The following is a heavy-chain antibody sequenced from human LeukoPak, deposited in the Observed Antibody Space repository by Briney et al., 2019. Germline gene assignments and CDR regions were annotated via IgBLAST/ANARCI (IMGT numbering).Heavy chain of an antibody. J-gene: IGHJ3*02. D-gene: IGHD2-8*01. Sequence: SGGSLRLSCAASGFIFSSFDMNWVRQAPGKGLEWVSIISNSGGKTYYADSVKGRFTISRDNSKNTLYLQMNSLRPEDTAVYYCAKDSDCINGVCYFAFDIWGPGTMVTVSS. CDR1: GFIFSSFD. CDR3: AKDSDCINGVCYFAFDI. CDR2: ISNSGGKT. V-gene: IGHV3-23*01.